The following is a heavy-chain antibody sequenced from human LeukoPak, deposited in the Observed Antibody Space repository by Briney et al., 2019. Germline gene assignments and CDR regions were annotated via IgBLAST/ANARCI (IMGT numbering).Heavy chain of an antibody. J-gene: IGHJ4*02. Sequence: GASVKVSCKASGYTFTSYDINWVRQASGQGLEWMGWMSPKSANTGYAQQFQGRVTITRDTSISTAYMELSSLTSEDTAVYYCARTPPRGLIDYCGQGTLVTVSS. CDR2: MSPKSANT. CDR1: GYTFTSYD. D-gene: IGHD3-16*01. V-gene: IGHV1-8*03. CDR3: ARTPPRGLIDY.